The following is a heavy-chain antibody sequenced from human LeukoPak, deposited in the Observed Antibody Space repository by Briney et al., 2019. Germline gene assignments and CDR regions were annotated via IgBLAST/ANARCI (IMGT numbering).Heavy chain of an antibody. CDR3: ASSRRAPGVRIGYFDS. J-gene: IGHJ4*02. Sequence: SETLSLTCTVSGGSISSSSYYWGWIRQSPGKGLEWIGSMYYSGNTYYNPSLKSRVTISVDTSKNQFSLKLSSVTAADTAVYYCASSRRAPGVRIGYFDSWGQGTLVTVSS. D-gene: IGHD3-10*01. CDR1: GGSISSSSYY. V-gene: IGHV4-39*01. CDR2: MYYSGNT.